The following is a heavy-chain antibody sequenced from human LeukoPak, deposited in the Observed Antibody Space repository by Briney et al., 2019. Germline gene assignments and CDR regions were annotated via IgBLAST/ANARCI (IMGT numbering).Heavy chain of an antibody. CDR1: GGSFSGYY. D-gene: IGHD3-22*01. J-gene: IGHJ3*02. Sequence: PSETLSLTCAVYGGSFSGYYWSWIRQPPGKGLEWIGEVNHSGSTNYNPSLKSRVTISVDTSKNQFSLKLSSVTAADTAVYYCARGDRMIVVVRPDAFDIWGQGTMVTVSS. CDR2: VNHSGST. CDR3: ARGDRMIVVVRPDAFDI. V-gene: IGHV4-34*01.